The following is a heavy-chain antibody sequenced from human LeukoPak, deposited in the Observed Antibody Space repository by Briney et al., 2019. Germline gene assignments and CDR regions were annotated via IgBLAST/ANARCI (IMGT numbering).Heavy chain of an antibody. D-gene: IGHD3-9*01. CDR3: ARDDNYDILTGYYNAGAFDI. J-gene: IGHJ3*02. CDR2: IYTSGST. Sequence: SETLSLTCTVSGGSISSYYWSWIRQPAGKGLEWIGRIYTSGSTNYNPSLKSRVTMSVDTSKNQFSLKLSSVTAADTAVYYCARDDNYDILTGYYNAGAFDIWGQGTMVTVSS. V-gene: IGHV4-4*07. CDR1: GGSISSYY.